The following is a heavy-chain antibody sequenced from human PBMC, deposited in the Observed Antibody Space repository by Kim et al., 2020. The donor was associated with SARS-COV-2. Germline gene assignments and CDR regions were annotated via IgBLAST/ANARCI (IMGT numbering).Heavy chain of an antibody. D-gene: IGHD2-15*01. V-gene: IGHV3-23*01. CDR2: LIGSDDNT. CDR3: AKARYCAGGTCHSFDY. CDR1: GFTFNTFA. J-gene: IGHJ4*02. Sequence: GGSLRLSCAASGFTFNTFAMAWVRQAPGKGLEWVSTLIGSDDNTYYTDSVKGRFTISRDNSKSTLYLQMNSLRAEDTALYYCAKARYCAGGTCHSFDYWGQGTLVTVSS.